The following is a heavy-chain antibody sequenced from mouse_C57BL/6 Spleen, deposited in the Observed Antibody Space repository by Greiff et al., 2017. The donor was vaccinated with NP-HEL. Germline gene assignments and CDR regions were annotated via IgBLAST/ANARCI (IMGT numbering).Heavy chain of an antibody. CDR1: GYTFTDYY. CDR2: INPNNGGT. V-gene: IGHV1-26*01. J-gene: IGHJ4*01. D-gene: IGHD2-12*01. CDR3: ARYDYYAMDY. Sequence: EVQLQQSGPELVKPGASVKISCTASGYTFTDYYMNWVKQSHGKSLELIGDINPNNGGTSYNQKFKGKATLTVDKSSSTAYMALRSLTSEDSAVYYCARYDYYAMDYWGQGTSVTVSS.